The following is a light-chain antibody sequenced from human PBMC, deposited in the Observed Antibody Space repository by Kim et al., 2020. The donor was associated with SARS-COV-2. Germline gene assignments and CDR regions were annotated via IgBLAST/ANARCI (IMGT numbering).Light chain of an antibody. Sequence: EIVMTQSPATLSVSPGERVTLSCRASQSVSSNLAWYQQKPGQAPRLLIYGASTRATGIPARFSGSGSGTEFTLTISSLQSEDFAVYYCQQYNNWPGTFGEGTKLEI. J-gene: IGKJ2*01. CDR3: QQYNNWPGT. CDR2: GAS. CDR1: QSVSSN. V-gene: IGKV3-15*01.